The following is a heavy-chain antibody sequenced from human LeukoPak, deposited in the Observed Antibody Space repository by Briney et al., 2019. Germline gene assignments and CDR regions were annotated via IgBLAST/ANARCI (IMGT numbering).Heavy chain of an antibody. V-gene: IGHV4-39*01. D-gene: IGHD6-13*01. CDR2: IYYSGST. CDR1: GGSISSSSYY. CDR3: ARQGYGSSWSNWFDP. J-gene: IGHJ5*02. Sequence: SETLSLTCTVSGGSISSSSYYWGWIRQPPGKGLEWIGSIYYSGSTYYNPSLKSRVTISVDTSKNQFSLKLSSVTAADTAVYYCARQGYGSSWSNWFDPWGQGTLVTVSS.